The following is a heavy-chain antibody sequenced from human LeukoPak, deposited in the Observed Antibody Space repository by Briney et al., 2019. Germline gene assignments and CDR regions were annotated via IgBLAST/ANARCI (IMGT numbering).Heavy chain of an antibody. CDR1: GFTFSDYY. V-gene: IGHV3-11*01. Sequence: GGSLRLSCAASGFTFSDYYMSWVRQAPGKGLELVSYISSSGSTIYYADSVKGRFTISRDNAKNSLYLQMNSLRAEDTAVYYCASGATVTAQYDYWGQGTLVTVSS. CDR2: ISSSGSTI. J-gene: IGHJ4*02. D-gene: IGHD4-17*01. CDR3: ASGATVTAQYDY.